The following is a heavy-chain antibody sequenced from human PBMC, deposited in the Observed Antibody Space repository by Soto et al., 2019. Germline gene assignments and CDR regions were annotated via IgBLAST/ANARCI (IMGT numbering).Heavy chain of an antibody. CDR1: GFTFSSYA. D-gene: IGHD3-22*01. V-gene: IGHV3-23*01. J-gene: IGHJ4*02. Sequence: EVQLLESGGDLIQPGGSLRLSCAASGFTFSSYAMSWVRQAPGKGLGWVSAISSSGGSTFYADSVKGRFTISRDNSRNTLYLQMNSLRAEDTAIYYCEKYQPMTQPRPYFDYWGQGTLVTVSS. CDR2: ISSSGGST. CDR3: EKYQPMTQPRPYFDY.